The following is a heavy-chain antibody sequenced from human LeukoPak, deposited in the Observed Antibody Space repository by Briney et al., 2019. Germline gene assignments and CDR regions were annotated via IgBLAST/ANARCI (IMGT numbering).Heavy chain of an antibody. V-gene: IGHV3-53*01. J-gene: IGHJ3*02. D-gene: IGHD3-22*01. CDR2: ISYDTTT. CDR3: ARPHSRDFQYAFDS. CDR1: GITVSYNY. Sequence: GGSLRLSCAASGITVSYNYMSWVRQAPGKGLEWVSIISYDTTTYYADSVKGRFTISRDNSKNTLYLQMNSLRADDTAVYYCARPHSRDFQYAFDSWGQGTTVTVSS.